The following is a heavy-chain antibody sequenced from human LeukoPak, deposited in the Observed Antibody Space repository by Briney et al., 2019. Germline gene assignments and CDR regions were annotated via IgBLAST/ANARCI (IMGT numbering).Heavy chain of an antibody. Sequence: ASVKVSCKASGYTFTGHYMHWVRQAPGQGLEWMGWINPNSCGTNYAQKFQGRVTMTRDTSISTAYMELSRLRSDDTAVYYCARPPPYSSSWYYYYYGMDVWGQGTTVTVSS. D-gene: IGHD6-13*01. CDR1: GYTFTGHY. CDR2: INPNSCGT. CDR3: ARPPPYSSSWYYYYYGMDV. J-gene: IGHJ6*02. V-gene: IGHV1-2*02.